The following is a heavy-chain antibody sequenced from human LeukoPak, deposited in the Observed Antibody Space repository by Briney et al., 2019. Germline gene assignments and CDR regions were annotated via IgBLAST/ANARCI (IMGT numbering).Heavy chain of an antibody. D-gene: IGHD5-12*01. CDR2: IIPIFGTA. Sequence: GSSVKVSCKASEGTFSSYAISWVRQAPGQGLEWMGGIIPIFGTANYAQKFQGRVTITADESTSTAYMELSSLRSEDTAVYYCARWNSGYDYYYLDYWGQGTLVTVSS. CDR1: EGTFSSYA. V-gene: IGHV1-69*01. J-gene: IGHJ4*02. CDR3: ARWNSGYDYYYLDY.